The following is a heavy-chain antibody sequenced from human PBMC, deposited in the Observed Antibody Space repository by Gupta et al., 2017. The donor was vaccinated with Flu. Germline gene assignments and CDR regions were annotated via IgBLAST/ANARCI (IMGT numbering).Heavy chain of an antibody. Sequence: SWIRKPPGKGLEWIGYIDYSGRTNYNPSLKSRVTISVDTSKNQFSLKLSSVTAADTAVYYCAREQRYCSSTSCYWGWFDPWGQGTLVTVSS. CDR2: IDYSGRT. V-gene: IGHV4-59*01. D-gene: IGHD2-2*01. J-gene: IGHJ5*02. CDR3: AREQRYCSSTSCYWGWFDP.